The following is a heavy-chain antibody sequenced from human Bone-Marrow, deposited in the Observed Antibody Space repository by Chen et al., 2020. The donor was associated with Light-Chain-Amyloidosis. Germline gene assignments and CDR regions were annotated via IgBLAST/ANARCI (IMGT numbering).Heavy chain of an antibody. D-gene: IGHD5-12*01. V-gene: IGHV5-51*01. J-gene: IGHJ4*02. CDR3: ARRRDGYNFDY. CDR2: IYPDDSDA. Sequence: EVQLEQSGPEEKKPGESLKISCKGPGYTFPNYWLGWVRQMPGKGLEWMGVIYPDDSDARYSPSFEGQVTISADKSITTAYLQWRSLKASDTAMYYCARRRDGYNFDYWGQGTLVTVSS. CDR1: GYTFPNYW.